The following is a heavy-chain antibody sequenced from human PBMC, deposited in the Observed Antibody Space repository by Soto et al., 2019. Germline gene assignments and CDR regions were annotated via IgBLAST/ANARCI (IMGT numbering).Heavy chain of an antibody. Sequence: SETLSLTFTVSGGSISSYYWSWIRQPPGKGLEWIGYIYYSGSTNYNPSLKSRVTISVDTSKNEFSLKLSSVTAADTAVYYCARQGPYGMDVWGQGTTVT. CDR2: IYYSGST. J-gene: IGHJ6*02. CDR1: GGSISSYY. CDR3: ARQGPYGMDV. V-gene: IGHV4-59*08.